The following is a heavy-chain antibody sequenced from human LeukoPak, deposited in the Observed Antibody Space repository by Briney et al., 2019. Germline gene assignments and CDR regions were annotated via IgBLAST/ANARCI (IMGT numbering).Heavy chain of an antibody. CDR2: MNPNSGNT. CDR1: GYTFTSYD. V-gene: IGHV1-8*01. J-gene: IGHJ4*02. CDR3: ARGPLYYCGGDCYPFDY. D-gene: IGHD2-21*02. Sequence: ASVKVSCKASGYTFTSYDINWVRQATGQGLEWMGWMNPNSGNTGYAQKFQGRVTMTRNTSISTAYMELSSLRSEDTAVYYCARGPLYYCGGDCYPFDYWGQGTLVTVSS.